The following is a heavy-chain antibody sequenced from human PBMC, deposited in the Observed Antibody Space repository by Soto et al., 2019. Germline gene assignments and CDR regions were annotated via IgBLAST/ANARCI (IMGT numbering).Heavy chain of an antibody. CDR3: ARSGSSGYYLDY. V-gene: IGHV1-18*01. Sequence: QVQLVQSGAEVKEPGASVKVSCKASGSTFTSYGLNWVRQAPVQGLEWMGWISAYNGNTNYAQKFQGRVTMTTDTSTSTAYMELRSLRSGDTAVYYFARSGSSGYYLDYWGQGTLVTVS. D-gene: IGHD3-22*01. CDR1: GSTFTSYG. CDR2: ISAYNGNT. J-gene: IGHJ4*02.